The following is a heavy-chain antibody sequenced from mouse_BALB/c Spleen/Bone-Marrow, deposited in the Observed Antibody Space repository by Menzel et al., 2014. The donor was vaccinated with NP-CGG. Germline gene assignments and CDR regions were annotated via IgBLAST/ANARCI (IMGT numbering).Heavy chain of an antibody. CDR3: VRSDDGWFAY. Sequence: EVKLVESGGGLVQPKGSLKLSCAASGFTFNTYAMNWVRQAPGKGLEWVARIRSKSNNYATYYADSVKDRFTISRDDSQSMLYLQMNNVKTEDTAMYYCVRSDDGWFAYWGQGTLVTVSA. CDR2: IRSKSNNYAT. V-gene: IGHV10-1*02. D-gene: IGHD2-3*01. CDR1: GFTFNTYA. J-gene: IGHJ3*01.